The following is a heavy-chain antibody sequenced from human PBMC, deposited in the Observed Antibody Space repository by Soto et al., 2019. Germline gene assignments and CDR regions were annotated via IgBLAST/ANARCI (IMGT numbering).Heavy chain of an antibody. V-gene: IGHV3-30-3*01. CDR3: ARVKGGYSYGYGYYYGMDV. CDR2: ISYDGSNK. Sequence: PGGSLRLSCAASGFTFSSYAMHWVRQAPGKGLEWVAVISYDGSNKYYADSVKGRFTISRGNSKNTLYLQMNSLRAEDTAVYYCARVKGGYSYGYGYYYGMDVWGQGTTVTVSS. CDR1: GFTFSSYA. D-gene: IGHD5-18*01. J-gene: IGHJ6*02.